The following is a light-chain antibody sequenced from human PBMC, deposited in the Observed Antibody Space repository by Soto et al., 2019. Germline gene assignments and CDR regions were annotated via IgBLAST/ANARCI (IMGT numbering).Light chain of an antibody. J-gene: IGLJ1*01. V-gene: IGLV2-11*01. CDR3: CSYAGSYTFV. Sequence: QSALTQPASVSGSPGQSITISCTGTSSDVGGYNYVSWSQQHPGKAPKLMIYDVSERPSGVPDRFSGSKSGNTASLTISGLQAEDEADYYCCSYAGSYTFVFAPGTKVTVL. CDR2: DVS. CDR1: SSDVGGYNY.